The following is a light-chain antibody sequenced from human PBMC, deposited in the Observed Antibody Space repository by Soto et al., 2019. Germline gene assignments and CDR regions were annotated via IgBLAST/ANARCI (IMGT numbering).Light chain of an antibody. J-gene: IGLJ2*01. Sequence: QSVLTQPASVSGSPGQSITISCTGSSSDVGGYNFVSWYQQFPGKAPQLIIYEVTRRPSEISDRFSGSKSGNTASLTISGLQAEDEADYFCSSYTTTSSVIFGGGTKVTVL. CDR3: SSYTTTSSVI. CDR1: SSDVGGYNF. CDR2: EVT. V-gene: IGLV2-14*01.